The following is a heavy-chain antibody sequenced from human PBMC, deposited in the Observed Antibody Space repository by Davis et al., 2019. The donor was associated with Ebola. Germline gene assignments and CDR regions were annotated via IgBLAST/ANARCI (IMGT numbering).Heavy chain of an antibody. V-gene: IGHV4-59*01. CDR1: GGSISSYY. D-gene: IGHD5-24*01. CDR3: ARVISERWLQLDSFDI. CDR2: IYYSGST. Sequence: SETLSLTCTVSGGSISSYYWSWIRQPPGKGLEWIGYIYYSGSTNYNPSLKSRVTISVDSSKNQFSLKLSSVTAADTAVYYCARVISERWLQLDSFDIWGQGTMVTVSS. J-gene: IGHJ3*02.